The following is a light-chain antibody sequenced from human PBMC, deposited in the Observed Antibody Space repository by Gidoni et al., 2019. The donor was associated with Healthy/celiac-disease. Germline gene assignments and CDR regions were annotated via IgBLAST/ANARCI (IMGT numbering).Light chain of an antibody. J-gene: IGKJ4*01. CDR3: QQRSNWLT. V-gene: IGKV3-11*01. CDR1: QSVSSY. Sequence: IAFTQSPATLSLSPGERATLSCRASQSVSSYLAWYQQKPGQAPRLLIYDASNRATGIPARFSGSGSGTDFTLTISSLEPEDFAVYYCQQRSNWLTFXGXTKVEIK. CDR2: DAS.